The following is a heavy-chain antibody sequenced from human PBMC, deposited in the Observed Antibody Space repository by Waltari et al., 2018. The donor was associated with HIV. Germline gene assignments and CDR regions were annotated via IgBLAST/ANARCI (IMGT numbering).Heavy chain of an antibody. CDR3: ARHAARRGGLDY. CDR1: GGSISSSSYY. CDR2: IYYSGST. V-gene: IGHV4-39*01. D-gene: IGHD2-15*01. J-gene: IGHJ4*02. Sequence: QLQLQESGPGLVKPSETLSLTCTVSGGSISSSSYYWGWIRQPPGKGLVWIGSIYYSGSTHYNPSLKSRVTISVDTSKNQFSLKLSSVTAADTAVYYCARHAARRGGLDYWGQGTLVTVSS.